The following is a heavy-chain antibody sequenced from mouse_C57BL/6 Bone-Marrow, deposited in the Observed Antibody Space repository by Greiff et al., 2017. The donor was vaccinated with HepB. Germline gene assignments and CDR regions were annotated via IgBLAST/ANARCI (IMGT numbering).Heavy chain of an antibody. V-gene: IGHV5-6*02. CDR1: GFTFSSYG. Sequence: EVKVVESGGDLVKPGGSLKLSCAASGFTFSSYGMSWVRQTPDKRLEWVATISSGGSYTYYPDSVKGRYTISRDNAKNTLYLQMSRLKSEDTAMYYCARRGGYSLFAYWGQGTLVTVSA. D-gene: IGHD2-3*01. J-gene: IGHJ3*01. CDR2: ISSGGSYT. CDR3: ARRGGYSLFAY.